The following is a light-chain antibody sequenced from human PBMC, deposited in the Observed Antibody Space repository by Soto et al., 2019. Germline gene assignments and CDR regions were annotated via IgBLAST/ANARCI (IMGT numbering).Light chain of an antibody. Sequence: DIVMTQSPDCLAVSLGERATINCKSSQSVLYSSNNKNYLAWYQQKPGQPPKLLIYWASTRESGVPDRFSGSGSGTDFTLTISSLQAEDVAVYYCQQYYSTSLTFGQGTKVEIK. J-gene: IGKJ1*01. CDR1: QSVLYSSNNKNY. CDR2: WAS. V-gene: IGKV4-1*01. CDR3: QQYYSTSLT.